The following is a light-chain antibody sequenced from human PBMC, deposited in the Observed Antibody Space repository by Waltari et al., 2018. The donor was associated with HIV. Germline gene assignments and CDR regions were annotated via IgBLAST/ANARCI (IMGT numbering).Light chain of an antibody. Sequence: QSALTQPASVSGSPGQSITISCTGTSSDVASYNYVSWYQLHPGKAPKLMIYEVSNRPSGVSNRFSGSKSGNTASLTISRLQAEDEADYYCSSYTSSGAYVFGTGTTVTVL. V-gene: IGLV2-14*01. CDR3: SSYTSSGAYV. CDR1: SSDVASYNY. J-gene: IGLJ1*01. CDR2: EVS.